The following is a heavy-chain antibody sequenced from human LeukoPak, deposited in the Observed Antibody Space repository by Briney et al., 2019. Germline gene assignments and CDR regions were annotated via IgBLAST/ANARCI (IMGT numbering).Heavy chain of an antibody. Sequence: SQTLSLTCAISGDSVSSNNAAWNWIRQSPSRGLEWLGKTYYRSKWYNDYEVSVKSRVTINPDTSKNQFSLHLSSVTPEDTAVYYCARGHRAGDYWGQGTLVTVSS. CDR2: TYYRSKWYN. V-gene: IGHV6-1*01. J-gene: IGHJ4*02. CDR3: ARGHRAGDY. CDR1: GDSVSSNNAA.